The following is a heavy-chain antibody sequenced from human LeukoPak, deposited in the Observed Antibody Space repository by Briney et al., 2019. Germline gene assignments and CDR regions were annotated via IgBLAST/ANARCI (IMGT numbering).Heavy chain of an antibody. D-gene: IGHD2-2*02. Sequence: GGSLRLSCAASGFTFSSYWMSWVRQAPGKGLEWVANIKQDGSEKYYVDSVKGRFTISRDNAKNSLYLQMNSLRAEDTAVYYCARDLIVVVPAAIATHNYYYYGMDVWGQGTTVTGSS. CDR2: IKQDGSEK. V-gene: IGHV3-7*01. J-gene: IGHJ6*02. CDR3: ARDLIVVVPAAIATHNYYYYGMDV. CDR1: GFTFSSYW.